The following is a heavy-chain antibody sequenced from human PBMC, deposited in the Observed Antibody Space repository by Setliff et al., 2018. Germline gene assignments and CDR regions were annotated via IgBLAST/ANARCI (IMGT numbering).Heavy chain of an antibody. V-gene: IGHV4-39*01. CDR1: GGSISSSDFY. J-gene: IGHJ6*03. D-gene: IGHD3-10*01. CDR2: IYYSGTT. CDR3: ARHDARGYYYYMDV. Sequence: PSETLSLTCTVSGGSISSSDFYWGWIRQPPGKGLEWIGSIYYSGTTYYNPSLKSPVTISIGTSKNQFSLKLSSVTAADTAIYYCARHDARGYYYYMDVWGEGTTVTGSS.